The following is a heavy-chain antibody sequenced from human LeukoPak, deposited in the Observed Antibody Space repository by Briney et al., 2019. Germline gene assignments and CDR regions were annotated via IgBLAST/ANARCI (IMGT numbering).Heavy chain of an antibody. CDR3: ASLPARGYDAFDI. V-gene: IGHV4-59*01. CDR2: IYYSGST. Sequence: KPSETLSLTCTVSGGSISSYYWSWIRQPPGKGLEWIGCIYYSGSTNYNPSLKSRVTVSVDTSKNQFSLKLSSVTAADTAVYYCASLPARGYDAFDIWGQGTMVTVSS. J-gene: IGHJ3*02. D-gene: IGHD3-10*01. CDR1: GGSISSYY.